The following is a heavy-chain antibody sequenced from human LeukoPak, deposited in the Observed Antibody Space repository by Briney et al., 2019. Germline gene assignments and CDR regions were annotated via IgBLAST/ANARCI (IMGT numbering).Heavy chain of an antibody. CDR1: AFSFTKVW. Sequence: GGSLRLSCAASAFSFTKVWMTWIRQAPGKGPEWIGRIKSKTDGGTTDYAAPVKGRFTISRDDSKNTLYLQMNSLKTEDTAVYYCTTDGAYDFWGQGTMVTVSS. CDR3: TTDGAYDF. V-gene: IGHV3-15*01. D-gene: IGHD4-17*01. J-gene: IGHJ3*01. CDR2: IKSKTDGGTT.